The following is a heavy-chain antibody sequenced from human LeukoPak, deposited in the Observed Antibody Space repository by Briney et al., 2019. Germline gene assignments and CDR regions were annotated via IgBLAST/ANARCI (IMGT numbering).Heavy chain of an antibody. Sequence: SQTLSLTCTVSGDSISTGTSFWNWLRQPAGKGLEYIGRFYTTGSINYNPSLKSRVAISVDTSKNQFSLKLSSVTAADTAVYYCAGAYGYYMDVWGKGTTVTVSS. CDR3: AGAYGYYMDV. CDR1: GDSISTGTSF. CDR2: FYTTGSI. J-gene: IGHJ6*03. D-gene: IGHD3-16*01. V-gene: IGHV4-61*02.